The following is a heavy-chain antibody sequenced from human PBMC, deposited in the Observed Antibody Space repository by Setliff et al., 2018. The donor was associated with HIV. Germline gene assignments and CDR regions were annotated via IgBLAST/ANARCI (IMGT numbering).Heavy chain of an antibody. V-gene: IGHV4-4*08. CDR1: GGSISEYY. CDR3: ARDATSEGYMDV. J-gene: IGHJ6*03. Sequence: PSETLSLTCTVSGGSISEYYWSWIRQPPGKGLEWVGYIYSSGRTNYNPSLKSRVTMSVDTSKNQFSLKLTSVTAADTAMYFCARDATSEGYMDVWGKGTTVTVSS. CDR2: IYSSGRT.